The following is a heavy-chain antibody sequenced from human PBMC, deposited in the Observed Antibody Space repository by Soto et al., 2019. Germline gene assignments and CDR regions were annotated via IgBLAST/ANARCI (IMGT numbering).Heavy chain of an antibody. Sequence: QVQLVQSGAEVKKPGSSVKVSCKASGGTFSSYAISWVRQAPGQGLEWMGGIIPIFGTANYAQKFQGRVTITADESTSTAYMELSSLRSEDTAVYYCARDGGYCSGGSCPTMAVWGQGTTVTVSS. CDR3: ARDGGYCSGGSCPTMAV. V-gene: IGHV1-69*01. CDR1: GGTFSSYA. CDR2: IIPIFGTA. D-gene: IGHD2-15*01. J-gene: IGHJ6*02.